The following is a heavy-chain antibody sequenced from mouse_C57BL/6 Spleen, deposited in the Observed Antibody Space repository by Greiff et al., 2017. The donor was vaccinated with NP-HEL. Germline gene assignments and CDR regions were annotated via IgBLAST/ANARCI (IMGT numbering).Heavy chain of an antibody. CDR2: IDPSDSYT. J-gene: IGHJ3*01. V-gene: IGHV1-69*01. CDR1: GYTFTSYW. Sequence: VQLQQSGAELVMPGASVKLSCKASGYTFTSYWMHWVKQRPGQGLEWIGEIDPSDSYTNYNQKFKGKSTLTVDKSSSTAYMQLSSLTSEDSAVYYVARGEGPMIGDGYFAWFAYWGQGTLVTVSA. D-gene: IGHD2-3*01. CDR3: ARGEGPMIGDGYFAWFAY.